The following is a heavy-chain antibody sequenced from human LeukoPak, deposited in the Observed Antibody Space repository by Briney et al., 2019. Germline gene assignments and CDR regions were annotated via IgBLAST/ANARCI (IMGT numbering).Heavy chain of an antibody. D-gene: IGHD3-22*01. V-gene: IGHV1-69*06. CDR3: ARETNYYDSSGNPYMDV. CDR1: GGTFSSYA. J-gene: IGHJ6*03. CDR2: IIPIFGTA. Sequence: ASVTVSCKASGGTFSSYAISWLRQAPGQGLEWMGGIIPIFGTANYAQKFQGRVTITADKSTSTAYMELSSLRSEDTAVYYCARETNYYDSSGNPYMDVWGKGATVTISS.